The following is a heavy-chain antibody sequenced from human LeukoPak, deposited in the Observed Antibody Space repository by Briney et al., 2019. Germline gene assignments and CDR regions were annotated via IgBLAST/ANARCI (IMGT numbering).Heavy chain of an antibody. CDR2: IIPIFGTA. Sequence: SVKVSCQASGGTFSSYAISWVRQGPGQGLEWMGGIIPIFGTANYAQKFQGRVTITADESTSTAYMELSSLRSEDTAVYYCARDSTTVTTFDYWGQGTLVTVSS. V-gene: IGHV1-69*01. D-gene: IGHD4-11*01. J-gene: IGHJ4*02. CDR3: ARDSTTVTTFDY. CDR1: GGTFSSYA.